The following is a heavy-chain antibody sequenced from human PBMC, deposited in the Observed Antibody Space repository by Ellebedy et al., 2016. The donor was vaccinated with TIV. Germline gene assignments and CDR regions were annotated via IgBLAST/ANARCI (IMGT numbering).Heavy chain of an antibody. Sequence: SVKVSXXASGGTFSSYAISWVRQAPGQGLEWMGGIIPIFGTANYAQKFQGRVTITRDTSASTAYMELSSLRSEDTAVYYCARDPYSSGWYYFDYWGQGTLVTVSS. CDR3: ARDPYSSGWYYFDY. J-gene: IGHJ4*02. D-gene: IGHD6-19*01. CDR2: IIPIFGTA. CDR1: GGTFSSYA. V-gene: IGHV1-69*05.